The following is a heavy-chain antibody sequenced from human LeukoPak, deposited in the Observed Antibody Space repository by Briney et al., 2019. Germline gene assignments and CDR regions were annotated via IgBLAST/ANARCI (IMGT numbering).Heavy chain of an antibody. V-gene: IGHV1-69*02. CDR3: ARGGFAGAGSNPPDY. CDR2: IIPILGIA. J-gene: IGHJ4*02. CDR1: AGAFSSYT. Sequence: SVKVSCKASAGAFSSYTISWVRQAPGQRLEWMGRIIPILGIANYAQKFQGRVTITADKSTSTAYMELSSLRSEDTAVYYCARGGFAGAGSNPPDYWGQGTPVTVSS. D-gene: IGHD6-13*01.